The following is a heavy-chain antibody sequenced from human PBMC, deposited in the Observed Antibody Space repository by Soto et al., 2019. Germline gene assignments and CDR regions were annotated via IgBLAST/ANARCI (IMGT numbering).Heavy chain of an antibody. D-gene: IGHD3-16*01. V-gene: IGHV5-10-1*01. CDR1: GYSFTSYW. J-gene: IGHJ6*02. CDR3: ARNRRGQDGMDV. Sequence: PGEALKISCKGSGYSFTSYWISWVLQMPGKGLEWMGRIDPSDSYTNYSPSFQGHVTISADKSISTAYLQWSSLKASDTAMYYCARNRRGQDGMDVWGQGTTVTVSS. CDR2: IDPSDSYT.